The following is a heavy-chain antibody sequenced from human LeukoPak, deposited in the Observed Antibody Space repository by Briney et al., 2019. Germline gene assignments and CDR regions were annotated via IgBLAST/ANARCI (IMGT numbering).Heavy chain of an antibody. J-gene: IGHJ6*03. CDR3: ARVSGGARYYYYMDV. CDR1: GGSISSYY. V-gene: IGHV4-59*13. CDR2: IYYSGST. Sequence: SETLSLTCTVSGGSISSYYWSWIRQPPGKGLEGIGYIYYSGSTNYTPSLKSRVTISVDTSKNQFSLKLSSVAAADTAVYYCARVSGGARYYYYMDVWGKGTTVTVSS. D-gene: IGHD1-26*01.